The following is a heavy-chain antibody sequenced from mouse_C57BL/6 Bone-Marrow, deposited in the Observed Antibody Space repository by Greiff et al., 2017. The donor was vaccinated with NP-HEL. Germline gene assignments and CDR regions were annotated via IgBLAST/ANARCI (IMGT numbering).Heavy chain of an antibody. CDR3: ARKDYSSPFDY. CDR2: IDPSDSEP. CDR1: GYTFTSYW. V-gene: IGHV1-52*01. Sequence: QVQLQQPGAELVRPGSSVKLSCKASGYTFTSYWMHWVKQRPIQGLEWIGNIDPSDSEPHYNQKFKDKATLTVDKSSSTAYMQLSSLTSEDSAVYYGARKDYSSPFDYWGQGTTLIVSS. D-gene: IGHD2-12*01. J-gene: IGHJ2*01.